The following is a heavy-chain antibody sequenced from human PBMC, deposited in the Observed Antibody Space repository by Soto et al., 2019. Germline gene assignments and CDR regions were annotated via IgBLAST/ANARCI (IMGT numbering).Heavy chain of an antibody. V-gene: IGHV1-8*01. J-gene: IGHJ3*02. Sequence: AAVKVSCKACGCTFTRYDINWVRQATGQGLEWMGWMNPNSGNTGYAQKFQGRVTMTRNTSISTAYMELSSLRSEDTAVYYCARGLGIAARRRAFDIWGQGTMVTVSS. CDR3: ARGLGIAARRRAFDI. CDR2: MNPNSGNT. CDR1: GCTFTRYD. D-gene: IGHD6-6*01.